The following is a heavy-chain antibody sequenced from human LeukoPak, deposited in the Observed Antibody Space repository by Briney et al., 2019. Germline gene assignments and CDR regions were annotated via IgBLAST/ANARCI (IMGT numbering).Heavy chain of an antibody. CDR1: GYIFATYW. Sequence: GESLKISWKGSGYIFATYWIGWGRQLPGKGLEWMGINYPGDSDTTYSPSLPGQVTMSADKSSSTAYLQWSSLKASDTAMYYCARRVSSSRFDAFDVWGQGTMVTVSS. CDR2: NYPGDSDT. CDR3: ARRVSSSRFDAFDV. V-gene: IGHV5-51*01. J-gene: IGHJ3*01.